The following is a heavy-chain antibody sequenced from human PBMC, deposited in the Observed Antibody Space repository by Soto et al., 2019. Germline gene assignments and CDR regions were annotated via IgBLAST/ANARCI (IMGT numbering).Heavy chain of an antibody. D-gene: IGHD6-13*01. V-gene: IGHV4-30-4*01. J-gene: IGHJ5*02. CDR1: GGSISSGDYY. Sequence: SETLSLTCTVSGGSISSGDYYWSWIRQPPGKGLEWIGYIYYSGSTYYNPSLKSRVTISVDTFKNQFSLKLSSVTAADTAVYYCARAIAAAGKVGTGTGFDPWGQGTLVTVSS. CDR2: IYYSGST. CDR3: ARAIAAAGKVGTGTGFDP.